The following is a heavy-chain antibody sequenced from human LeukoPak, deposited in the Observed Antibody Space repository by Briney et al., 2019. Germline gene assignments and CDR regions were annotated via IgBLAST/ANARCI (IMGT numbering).Heavy chain of an antibody. D-gene: IGHD6-13*01. Sequence: SETLSLTCTVSGGSISEYHWSWIRQSPGKGLEWIGYIYSSGSTNYNPSLKSRVTMSVDTSKNQFSLKLSSVTPADTAVYYCARDQGSSSWYVIWGQGTLVTVSS. V-gene: IGHV4-59*01. CDR3: ARDQGSSSWYVI. CDR1: GGSISEYH. CDR2: IYSSGST. J-gene: IGHJ4*02.